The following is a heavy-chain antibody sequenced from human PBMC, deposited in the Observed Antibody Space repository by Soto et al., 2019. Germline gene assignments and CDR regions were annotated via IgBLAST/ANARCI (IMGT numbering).Heavy chain of an antibody. V-gene: IGHV4-59*12. D-gene: IGHD3-10*01. J-gene: IGHJ4*02. CDR2: IYYSGST. Sequence: SETLSLTCTVSGGSISSYYWSWIRQPPGKGLEWIGYIYYSGSTNYNPSLKSRVTISVDTSKNQFSLKLSSVTAADTAVYYCARGDYGSGSTLIDYWGQGTLVTVSS. CDR3: ARGDYGSGSTLIDY. CDR1: GGSISSYY.